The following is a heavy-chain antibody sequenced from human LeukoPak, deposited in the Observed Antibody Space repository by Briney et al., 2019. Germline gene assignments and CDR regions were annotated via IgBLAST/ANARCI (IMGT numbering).Heavy chain of an antibody. CDR2: INPNSGGT. D-gene: IGHD3-22*01. V-gene: IGHV1-2*02. CDR3: AIPSYYYDSSGYAEAFDI. Sequence: ASVKVSCKASGYTFTGYYMHWVRQAPGQGLEWMGWINPNSGGTNCAQKFQGRVTMTRDTSISTAYMELSRLRSDDTAVYYCAIPSYYYDSSGYAEAFDIWGQGTMVTVSS. J-gene: IGHJ3*02. CDR1: GYTFTGYY.